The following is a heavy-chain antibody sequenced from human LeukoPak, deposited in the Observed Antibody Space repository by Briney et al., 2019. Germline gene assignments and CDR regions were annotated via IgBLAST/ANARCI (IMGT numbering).Heavy chain of an antibody. J-gene: IGHJ5*02. V-gene: IGHV3-53*05. CDR3: ATARWLQLRGYFDP. CDR1: GFTVSSNY. D-gene: IGHD5-24*01. Sequence: GGSLRLSCAASGFTVSSNYMSWVRQAPGKGLEWVSVIYSGGSTYYADSVKGRFTISRDNSKNTLYLQMNSLRAEDTAVYYCATARWLQLRGYFDPWGQGTLVTVSS. CDR2: IYSGGST.